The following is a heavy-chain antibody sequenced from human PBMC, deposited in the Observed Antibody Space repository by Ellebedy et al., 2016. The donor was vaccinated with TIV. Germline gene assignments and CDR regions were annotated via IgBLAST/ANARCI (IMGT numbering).Heavy chain of an antibody. CDR2: TYYRSKWFS. V-gene: IGHV6-1*01. Sequence: LRLSCDISGDTVSSLTATWTWIRQSPSRGLEWLGRTYYRSKWFSDYGVSVKGRATINPDTSKNQFSLQLNSVTPEDTAVYYCAREREIVSTITYFFDFWGQGTPVTVSS. CDR3: AREREIVSTITYFFDF. J-gene: IGHJ4*02. D-gene: IGHD5/OR15-5a*01. CDR1: GDTVSSLTAT.